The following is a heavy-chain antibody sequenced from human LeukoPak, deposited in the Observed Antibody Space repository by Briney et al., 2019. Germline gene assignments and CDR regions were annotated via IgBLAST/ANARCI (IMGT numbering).Heavy chain of an antibody. V-gene: IGHV1-18*01. CDR2: ISAYNGNT. CDR1: GYTFTSYG. CDR3: ARSGTQDAFDV. Sequence: ASVKVSCKASGYTFTSYGISWVRQAPGQGLEWMGWISAYNGNTNYAQKFQGRATMTRDTSISTAYMELSRLRSDDTAVYYCARSGTQDAFDVWGQGTMVTVSS. J-gene: IGHJ3*01. D-gene: IGHD1-14*01.